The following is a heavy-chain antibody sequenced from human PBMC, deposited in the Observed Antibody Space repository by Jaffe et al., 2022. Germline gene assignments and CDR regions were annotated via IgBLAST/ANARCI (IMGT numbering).Heavy chain of an antibody. CDR1: GFSLSTGGVG. Sequence: QITLKESGPTLVKPTQTLTLTCTFSGFSLSTGGVGVGWIRQPPGKALEWLALIYWNDDKRYSPSLKTRLTITKVTSKNQVVLTMTNLGPVDTSTYFCAHLRHPFDVWSAYDYWGQGTLVTVSS. CDR2: IYWNDDK. CDR3: AHLRHPFDVWSAYDY. J-gene: IGHJ4*02. V-gene: IGHV2-5*01. D-gene: IGHD3-3*01.